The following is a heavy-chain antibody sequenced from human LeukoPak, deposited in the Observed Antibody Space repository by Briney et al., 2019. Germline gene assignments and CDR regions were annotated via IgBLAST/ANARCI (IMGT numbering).Heavy chain of an antibody. CDR3: ATGTRGERSDY. CDR1: GFTFSSYA. CDR2: ISGSGGST. J-gene: IGHJ4*02. Sequence: GGSLRLSCAASGFTFSSYAMSWVRQAPGKGLEWVSTISGSGGSTYYADSVKGRFTISRDNSKNTLYVQMNSLRAEDKAIYYCATGTRGERSDYWGQGTLVTVSS. V-gene: IGHV3-23*01. D-gene: IGHD1-1*01.